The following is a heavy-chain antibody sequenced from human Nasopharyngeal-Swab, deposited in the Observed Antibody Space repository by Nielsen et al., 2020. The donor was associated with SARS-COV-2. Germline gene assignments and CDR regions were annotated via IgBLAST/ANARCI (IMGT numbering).Heavy chain of an antibody. Sequence: ASVKVSCKASGYTFTSYDINWVRQATGQGLEWMGWMNPNSGNTGYAQKFQGRVTMTRNTSISTAYMELSSLRSEDTAVYYCARWSSPDDAFDIWGQGTTVTVSS. V-gene: IGHV1-8*01. CDR3: ARWSSPDDAFDI. CDR1: GYTFTSYD. D-gene: IGHD6-13*01. CDR2: MNPNSGNT. J-gene: IGHJ3*02.